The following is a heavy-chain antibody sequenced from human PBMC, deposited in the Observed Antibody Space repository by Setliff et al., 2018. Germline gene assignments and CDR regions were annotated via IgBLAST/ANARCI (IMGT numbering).Heavy chain of an antibody. Sequence: PGGSLRLSCAASGFTFSSYGMHWVRQAPGKGLEWVAFIRYDGSNKYYADSVKGRFTISRDNVKNSLFLQMNSLRAEDTAVYYCARVGQLWTQRYYYYGMDVWGHGTTVTVSS. CDR3: ARVGQLWTQRYYYYGMDV. CDR2: IRYDGSNK. CDR1: GFTFSSYG. J-gene: IGHJ6*02. D-gene: IGHD5-18*01. V-gene: IGHV3-30*02.